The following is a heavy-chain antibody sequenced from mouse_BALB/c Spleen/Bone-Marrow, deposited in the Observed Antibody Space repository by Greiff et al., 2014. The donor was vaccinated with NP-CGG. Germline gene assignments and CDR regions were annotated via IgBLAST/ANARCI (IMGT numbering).Heavy chain of an antibody. CDR3: ERWLLRYYAMDY. Sequence: QVQLQQSGPELVKPGASVRISCKASGYTFTNYYIHWVKQRPGQGLEWIGRIYPGNDDANFNEKFRGKATLTADKSSSTAYMQLSSLTAEDSAVYVCERWLLRYYAMDYWGQGTSVTVSS. J-gene: IGHJ4*01. D-gene: IGHD2-3*01. CDR2: IYPGNDDA. V-gene: IGHV1S56*01. CDR1: GYTFTNYY.